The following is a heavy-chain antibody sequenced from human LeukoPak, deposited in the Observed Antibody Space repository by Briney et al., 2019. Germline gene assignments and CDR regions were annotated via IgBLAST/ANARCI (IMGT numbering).Heavy chain of an antibody. CDR2: IYYSGST. V-gene: IGHV4-39*07. Sequence: PSETLSLTCTVSGDSISSSTYYWGWIRQPPEKGLEWIGTIYYSGSTYYNPSLKSRVTISLDTSKNQFSLKLSSVTAADTAMYYCASAPGGYYYDTGGRNWFDPWGQGTLVTVSS. CDR1: GDSISSSTYY. CDR3: ASAPGGYYYDTGGRNWFDP. D-gene: IGHD3-22*01. J-gene: IGHJ5*02.